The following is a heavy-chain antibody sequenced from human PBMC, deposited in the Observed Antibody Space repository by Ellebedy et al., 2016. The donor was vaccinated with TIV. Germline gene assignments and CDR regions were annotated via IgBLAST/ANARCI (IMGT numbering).Heavy chain of an antibody. V-gene: IGHV1-2*02. D-gene: IGHD6-13*01. J-gene: IGHJ6*02. CDR3: ARVRRASSGMDV. Sequence: ALVKVSCKASGYTFTANYLHWVRQAPGQGLEWMGWINPDSGGTNFAQKFQDRVSVTRDTSVSTAYMELSRLEPDDTAVFFCARVRRASSGMDVWGQGTTVTVSS. CDR1: GYTFTANY. CDR2: INPDSGGT.